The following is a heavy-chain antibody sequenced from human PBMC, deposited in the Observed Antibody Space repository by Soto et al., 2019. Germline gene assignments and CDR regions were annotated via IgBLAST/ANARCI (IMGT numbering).Heavy chain of an antibody. Sequence: PGGSLRLSCAASGFTFSSYAMSWVRQAPGKGLEWVSAISGSGGSTYYADSVKGRFTISRDNAKNSLYLQMNSLRVEDTALYYCAKGRQMVTAIPRAFDYWGQGTLVTVSS. CDR3: AKGRQMVTAIPRAFDY. CDR1: GFTFSSYA. V-gene: IGHV3-23*01. CDR2: ISGSGGST. J-gene: IGHJ4*02. D-gene: IGHD2-21*02.